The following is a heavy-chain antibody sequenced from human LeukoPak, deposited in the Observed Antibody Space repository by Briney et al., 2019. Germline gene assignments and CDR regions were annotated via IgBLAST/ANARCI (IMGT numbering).Heavy chain of an antibody. CDR2: IYYSGST. CDR3: ARVPKYSTSWFMYYYCMDV. Sequence: SETLSLTCTVSGGSISSHYWSWIRQPPGKGLEWMGDIYYSGSTDYNPSLKSRVTISVDTSKNQFSLKLSSVTAADTAVYYCARVPKYSTSWFMYYYCMDVWGKGTTVTVSS. CDR1: GGSISSHY. V-gene: IGHV4-59*11. J-gene: IGHJ6*03. D-gene: IGHD6-13*01.